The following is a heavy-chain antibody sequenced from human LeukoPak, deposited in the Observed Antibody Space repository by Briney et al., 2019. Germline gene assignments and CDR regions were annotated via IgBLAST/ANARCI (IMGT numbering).Heavy chain of an antibody. CDR3: VRGVGVSRFNYLDS. CDR1: GFTFSDYT. J-gene: IGHJ4*02. V-gene: IGHV3-48*02. Sequence: GGSLRLSCAASGFTFSDYTMNWVRQAPGKGLEWVSQISSRGSIIYYADSVKGRFTISRDNAKNSLYLQVNSLGDGDTAVYYCVRGVGVSRFNYLDSWGQGTLVIVSS. D-gene: IGHD6-13*01. CDR2: ISSRGSII.